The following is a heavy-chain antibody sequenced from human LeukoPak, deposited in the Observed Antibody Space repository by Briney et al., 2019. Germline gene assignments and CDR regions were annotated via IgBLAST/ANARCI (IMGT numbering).Heavy chain of an antibody. CDR3: ARGVKWELPFDY. J-gene: IGHJ4*02. D-gene: IGHD1-26*01. CDR2: INHSGST. V-gene: IGHV4-34*01. Sequence: SETLSLTCAVYGGSFSGYYWSWIRQPPGKGLEWIWEINHSGSTNYNPSLKCRVTISVDTSKNQFSLKLRSVAAADTAVYYCARGVKWELPFDYWGQGTLVTVSS. CDR1: GGSFSGYY.